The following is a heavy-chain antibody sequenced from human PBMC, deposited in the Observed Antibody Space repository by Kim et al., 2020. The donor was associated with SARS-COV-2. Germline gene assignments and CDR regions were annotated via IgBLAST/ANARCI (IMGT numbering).Heavy chain of an antibody. CDR1: GFTFSSYA. CDR3: ARDQDEYYYDSSGPDDAFDG. V-gene: IGHV3-30*04. D-gene: IGHD3-22*01. Sequence: GGSLRLSCAASGFTFSSYALHWVRQALGKGLEWVAVISYDGINKYYADPVKGRFTIARDNSKNTLYLQMNSLRAEDTAVYYCARDQDEYYYDSSGPDDAFDGWSQGTMVTVSS. CDR2: ISYDGINK. J-gene: IGHJ3*01.